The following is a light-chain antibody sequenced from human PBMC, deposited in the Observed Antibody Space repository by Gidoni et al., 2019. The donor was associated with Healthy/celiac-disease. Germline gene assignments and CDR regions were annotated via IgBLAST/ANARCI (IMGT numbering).Light chain of an antibody. CDR3: QSYDSSNLWV. J-gene: IGLJ3*02. V-gene: IGLV6-57*02. CDR1: SGSIASNY. Sequence: NFMLTQPHSVSESPGKTVTISCTGSSGSIASNYVQWYQQRPDSAPTTVIYEDNQRPSGVPDRFSGSIDSSSNSASLTISGLKTEDEADYYCQSYDSSNLWVFGGGTKLTVL. CDR2: EDN.